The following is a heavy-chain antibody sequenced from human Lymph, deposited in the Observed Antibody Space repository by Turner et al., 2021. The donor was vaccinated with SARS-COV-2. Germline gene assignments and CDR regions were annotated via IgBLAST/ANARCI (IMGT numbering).Heavy chain of an antibody. CDR1: GFPFSNSG. D-gene: IGHD3-16*01. J-gene: IGHJ4*02. CDR2: IWFDGSNK. V-gene: IGHV3-33*01. Sequence: QVQLVESGGGVVQPGRSLRLSCAASGFPFSNSGMHWVRQAPGKGLEWVAVIWFDGSNKYYADSVKGRFTISRDNSKNTLYLQMNSLRAEDTAVYYCARHNGGRLDYWGQGTRVTVSS. CDR3: ARHNGGRLDY.